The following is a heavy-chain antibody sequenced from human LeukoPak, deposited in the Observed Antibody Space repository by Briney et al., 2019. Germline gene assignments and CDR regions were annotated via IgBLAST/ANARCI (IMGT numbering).Heavy chain of an antibody. CDR2: INPSGGST. Sequence: ASVKVSCKASGYTFTSYYIHWVRQAPGEGLEWMGIINPSGGSTSYAQKFQGRVTMTRDMSTSTVYMELSSLRSEDTAVYYCASVNYYYDSSGWTPYFDLWGRGTLVTVSS. D-gene: IGHD3-22*01. CDR1: GYTFTSYY. V-gene: IGHV1-46*01. J-gene: IGHJ2*01. CDR3: ASVNYYYDSSGWTPYFDL.